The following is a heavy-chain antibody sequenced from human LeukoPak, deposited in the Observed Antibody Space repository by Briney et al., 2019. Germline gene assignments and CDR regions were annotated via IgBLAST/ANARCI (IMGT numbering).Heavy chain of an antibody. D-gene: IGHD1-26*01. J-gene: IGHJ4*02. Sequence: PGRSLRLSRAASGFTFSSYAIHWVRQAPGKGLEWVAVISHDGSNKYYAESVKGRFTISRDNSKNTLYLQMNSLRAEDTAVYYCARDLSGRFCFDYWGQGTLVTVSA. CDR1: GFTFSSYA. CDR3: ARDLSGRFCFDY. V-gene: IGHV3-30-3*01. CDR2: ISHDGSNK.